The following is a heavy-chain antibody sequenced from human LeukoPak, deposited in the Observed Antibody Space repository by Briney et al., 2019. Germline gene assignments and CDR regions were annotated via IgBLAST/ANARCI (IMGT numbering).Heavy chain of an antibody. CDR2: FIVSGGIP. D-gene: IGHD2/OR15-2a*01. CDR3: AKLEYSRPPFDY. CDR1: GFTFSSYA. Sequence: PGGSLRLSCAASGFTFSSYAMGWVPQAPGEGLEGFSAFIVSGGIPYSADSVKGRFTISRANSKTTLNLQMNSLRAEDTALYYCAKLEYSRPPFDYWGQGTLVTVSS. V-gene: IGHV3-23*01. J-gene: IGHJ4*02.